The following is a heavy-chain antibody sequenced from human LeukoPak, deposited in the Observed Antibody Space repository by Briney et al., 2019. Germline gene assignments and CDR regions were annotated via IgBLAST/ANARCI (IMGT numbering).Heavy chain of an antibody. CDR2: ITSSSVNI. D-gene: IGHD6-13*01. CDR3: ARDKEQLVSDY. V-gene: IGHV3-48*02. CDR1: GFTFSSYS. J-gene: IGHJ4*02. Sequence: GGSLRLSCVVSGFTFSSYSMNWVCQAPGKGLEWVSFITSSSVNIYYADSVEGRFTISRDNAQNSLYLHMRSLRDEDTAVYYRARDKEQLVSDYWGQGTLVTVSS.